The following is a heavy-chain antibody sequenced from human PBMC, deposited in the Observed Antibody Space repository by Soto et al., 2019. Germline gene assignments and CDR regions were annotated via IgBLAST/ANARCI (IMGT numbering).Heavy chain of an antibody. CDR3: AKVVRGVILPYFDY. J-gene: IGHJ4*02. CDR2: ISYDGSNK. D-gene: IGHD3-10*01. Sequence: PGGSLRLSCAASGFTFSSYGMHWVRQAPGKGLEWVAVISYDGSNKYYADSVKGRFTISRDNSKNTLYLQMNSLRAEDTAVYYCAKVVRGVILPYFDYWGQGXLVTVYS. V-gene: IGHV3-30*18. CDR1: GFTFSSYG.